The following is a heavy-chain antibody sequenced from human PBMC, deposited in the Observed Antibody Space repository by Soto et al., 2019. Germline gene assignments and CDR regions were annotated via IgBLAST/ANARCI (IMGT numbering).Heavy chain of an antibody. D-gene: IGHD1-1*01. J-gene: IGHJ4*02. CDR3: ARSCDNYNRLDY. Sequence: GGSLRLSCEGSGFTFSDYYISWIRQAPGKGLEWISYSSNSGTFSRYADSVKGRFSISRDNTKNLLYLQMNSLRAEDTAVYYCARSCDNYNRLDYWGQGTPVTVSS. CDR1: GFTFSDYY. CDR2: SSNSGTFS. V-gene: IGHV3-11*06.